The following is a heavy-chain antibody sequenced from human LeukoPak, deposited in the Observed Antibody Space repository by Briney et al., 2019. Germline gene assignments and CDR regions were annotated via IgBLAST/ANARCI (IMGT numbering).Heavy chain of an antibody. J-gene: IGHJ4*02. CDR3: ARDEDPLGIAAAPHL. CDR1: GFTFSSYG. CDR2: IWYDGSNK. V-gene: IGHV3-33*01. Sequence: GGSLRLSCAASGFTFSSYGMHWVRQAPGKGLEWVAVIWYDGSNKYYADSVKGRFTISRDNSKNTLYLQMSSLRAEDTAVYYCARDEDPLGIAAAPHLWGQGTLVTVSS. D-gene: IGHD6-13*01.